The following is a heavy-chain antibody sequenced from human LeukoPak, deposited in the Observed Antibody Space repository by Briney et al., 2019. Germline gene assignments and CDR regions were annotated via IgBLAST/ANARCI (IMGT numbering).Heavy chain of an antibody. J-gene: IGHJ3*02. CDR1: GFTVSSNY. CDR3: ARDPGTTQTLHDAFDI. CDR2: IYTDGFT. V-gene: IGHV3-66*01. Sequence: GGSLRLSCAASGFTVSSNYMNWVRQAPGKGLEWVSLIYTDGFTYYADSVKGRFTISRDNARNSLYLQMNSLRAEDTAVYYCARDPGTTQTLHDAFDIWGQGTMVTVSS. D-gene: IGHD1-7*01.